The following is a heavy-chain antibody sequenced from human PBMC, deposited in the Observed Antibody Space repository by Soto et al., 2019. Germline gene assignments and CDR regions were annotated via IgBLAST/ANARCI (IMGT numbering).Heavy chain of an antibody. D-gene: IGHD2-15*01. J-gene: IGHJ5*02. CDR2: IIPIFGTA. CDR3: ARDSLGYCSGGSCYPPTWFDP. V-gene: IGHV1-69*01. Sequence: QVQLVRSGAEVKKPGSSVKVSCKASGGTFSSYAISWVRQAPGQGLEWMGGIIPIFGTANYAQKFQGRVTITADESTSTAYMELSSLRSEDTAVYYCARDSLGYCSGGSCYPPTWFDPWGQGTLVTVSS. CDR1: GGTFSSYA.